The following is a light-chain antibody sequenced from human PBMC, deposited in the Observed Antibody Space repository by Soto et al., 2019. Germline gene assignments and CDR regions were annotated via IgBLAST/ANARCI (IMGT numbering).Light chain of an antibody. V-gene: IGKV3-11*01. Sequence: EIVLTQSPATLSLSPGERATLSCRASQSVSSYLAWYQQKPGQAPRLLIYDASNRPTGIPARFSGSGSGTDFTLTISSLEPEDFALYYCQHYAHNSPITFGQGTRLEI. CDR2: DAS. CDR1: QSVSSY. J-gene: IGKJ5*01. CDR3: QHYAHNSPIT.